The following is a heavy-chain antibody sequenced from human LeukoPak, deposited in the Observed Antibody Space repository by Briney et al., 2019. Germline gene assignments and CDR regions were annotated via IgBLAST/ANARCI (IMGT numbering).Heavy chain of an antibody. CDR1: GGSISSYY. Sequence: SETLSLTCTVSGGSISSYYWSWIRQPPGKGLEWIGYIYYSGSTNYNPSLKSRVTISVDTSKNQFSLKLSSVTAADTAVYYCARESSSSGYYFDYWGQGTLVTVSS. CDR3: ARESSSSGYYFDY. V-gene: IGHV4-59*01. CDR2: IYYSGST. D-gene: IGHD6-6*01. J-gene: IGHJ4*02.